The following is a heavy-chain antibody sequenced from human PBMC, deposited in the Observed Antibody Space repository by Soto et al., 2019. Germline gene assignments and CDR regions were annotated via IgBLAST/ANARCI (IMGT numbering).Heavy chain of an antibody. CDR3: SRRVTTLDYYYYGMDV. J-gene: IGHJ6*02. V-gene: IGHV1-69*13. D-gene: IGHD5-18*01. CDR2: IIPIVGTA. CDR1: GGTFSSYA. Sequence: SVKVSCKASGGTFSSYAISWVRQAPGQGLEWMGGIIPIVGTANYAQKFQGRVTITADESTSTAYMELSSLRSEDTAVYYCSRRVTTLDYYYYGMDVWGQGTTVNVSS.